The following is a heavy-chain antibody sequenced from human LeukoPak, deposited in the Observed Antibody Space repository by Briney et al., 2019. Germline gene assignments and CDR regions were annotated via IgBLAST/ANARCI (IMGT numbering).Heavy chain of an antibody. V-gene: IGHV3-23*01. CDR2: ISGSGGDT. J-gene: IGHJ4*02. D-gene: IGHD3-10*01. Sequence: GGTLRLSCAASGFTFSSYAMTWVRQVPGKGLEWVSVISGSGGDTYYADSVKGWFTISRDNSKNTLYLQMNSLRAEDTAIYYCAEHPSMPRGPGYWGQGTLVTVFS. CDR1: GFTFSSYA. CDR3: AEHPSMPRGPGY.